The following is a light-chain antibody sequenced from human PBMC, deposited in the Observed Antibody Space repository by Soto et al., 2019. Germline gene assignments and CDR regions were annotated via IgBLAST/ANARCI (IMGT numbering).Light chain of an antibody. Sequence: EIVLTQSPATLSLSPGERATLSCGASQSVGSSYLAWYQQKPGLAPRLLIYDASSRATGIPGRFSGSGSGTDFTLTISRLEPEDFALYYCQQYGSSPFTFGPGTKVDIK. CDR2: DAS. CDR1: QSVGSSY. J-gene: IGKJ3*01. V-gene: IGKV3D-20*01. CDR3: QQYGSSPFT.